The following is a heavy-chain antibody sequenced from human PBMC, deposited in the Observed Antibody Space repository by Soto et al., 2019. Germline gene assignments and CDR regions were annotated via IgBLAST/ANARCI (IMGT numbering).Heavy chain of an antibody. CDR1: GFTFSSYS. Sequence: EVQLVESGGGLVKPGGSLRLSCAASGFTFSSYSMNWVRQAPGKGLEWVSSISSSSSYIYYADSVKGRFTISRDNAKNSLYLQMHSLRAEDTAVYYCARDGPDYGMDVWGQGTTVTVSS. V-gene: IGHV3-21*01. CDR2: ISSSSSYI. CDR3: ARDGPDYGMDV. J-gene: IGHJ6*02.